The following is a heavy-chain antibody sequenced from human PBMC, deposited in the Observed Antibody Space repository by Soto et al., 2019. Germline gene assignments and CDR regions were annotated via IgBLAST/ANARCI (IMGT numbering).Heavy chain of an antibody. J-gene: IGHJ4*02. CDR2: INPNSGGT. CDR1: GYTFTVYY. Sequence: EASVKVSCKASGYTFTVYYMHWVRQAPGQGLEWMGWINPNSGGTNYAQKFQGWVTMTRDTSISTAYMELSRLRSDDTAVYYCARDAGGIAVAPRYFDYWGQGTLVTVSS. CDR3: ARDAGGIAVAPRYFDY. D-gene: IGHD6-19*01. V-gene: IGHV1-2*04.